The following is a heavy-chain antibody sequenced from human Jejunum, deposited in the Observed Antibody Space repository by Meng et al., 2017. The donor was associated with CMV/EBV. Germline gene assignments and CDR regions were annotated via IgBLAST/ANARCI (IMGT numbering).Heavy chain of an antibody. V-gene: IGHV1-2*06. J-gene: IGHJ4*02. D-gene: IGHD7-27*01. Sequence: QVQLVQSGAEVKKPGASVKVSCKASGYTFTGYYMHWRRQATGQGLEWVGRITPSSGGTTYAQKFQGRVTMTRDTSISTAYLELSSLRSDDAAIYYCVRANLGSADYWGQGTLVTVSS. CDR1: GYTFTGYY. CDR2: ITPSSGGT. CDR3: VRANLGSADY.